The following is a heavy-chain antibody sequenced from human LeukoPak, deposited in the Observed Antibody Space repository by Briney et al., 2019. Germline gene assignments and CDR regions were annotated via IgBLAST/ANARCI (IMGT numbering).Heavy chain of an antibody. CDR1: GGSFSGYY. J-gene: IGHJ6*03. Sequence: SETLSFTCAVYGGSFSGYYWSWIRQPPGKGLEWIGEINHSGSTNYNPSLKSRVTISVDTSKNQFSLKLSSVTAADTAVYYCARGRVDTAIYYYYYYMDVWGKGATVTVSS. CDR3: ARGRVDTAIYYYYYYMDV. CDR2: INHSGST. D-gene: IGHD5-18*01. V-gene: IGHV4-34*01.